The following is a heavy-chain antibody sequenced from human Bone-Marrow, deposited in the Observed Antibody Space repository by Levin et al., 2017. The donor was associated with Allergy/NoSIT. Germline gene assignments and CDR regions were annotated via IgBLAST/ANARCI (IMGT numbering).Heavy chain of an antibody. D-gene: IGHD2-21*01. CDR1: GFTFSDYY. J-gene: IGHJ5*02. CDR3: ARAIERDWFDP. CDR2: ISSSGTII. Sequence: GGSLRLCCAASGFTFSDYYMSWIRQAPGKGLEWLSCISSSGTIIYHADSVKGRFTISRDNAKNSLYLQMNSLRAEDTAVYYCARAIERDWFDPWGQGTLVTVSS. V-gene: IGHV3-11*01.